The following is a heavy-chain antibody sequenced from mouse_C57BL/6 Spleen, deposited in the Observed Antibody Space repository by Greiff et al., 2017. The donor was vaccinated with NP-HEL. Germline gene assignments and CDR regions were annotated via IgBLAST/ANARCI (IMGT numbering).Heavy chain of an antibody. D-gene: IGHD1-1*01. V-gene: IGHV1-69*01. CDR3: SRGDGRPYFDY. CDR1: GYTFTSYW. J-gene: IGHJ2*01. CDR2: IDPSDSYT. Sequence: VQLQQPGAELVMPGASVKLSCKASGYTFTSYWMHWVKQRPGKGLEWIGEIDPSDSYTTYNQKFKGKSTLTVDKSSSTAYMQLSSLTSEDSAVYYCSRGDGRPYFDYWGQGTTLTVSS.